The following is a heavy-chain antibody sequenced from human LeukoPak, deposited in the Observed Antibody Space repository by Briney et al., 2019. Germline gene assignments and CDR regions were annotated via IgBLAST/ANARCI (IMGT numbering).Heavy chain of an antibody. CDR3: ARAPGIAAAGTSLGQGSLDP. Sequence: SVKVSRKASRATFSSYTISAVRQTPGQGHEWMGRIIPILGIANYAQKFQGRVTITADKSTSTAYMELSSLRSEDTAVYYCARAPGIAAAGTSLGQGSLDPWGQGTLVTVSS. CDR2: IIPILGIA. V-gene: IGHV1-69*02. D-gene: IGHD6-13*01. CDR1: RATFSSYT. J-gene: IGHJ5*02.